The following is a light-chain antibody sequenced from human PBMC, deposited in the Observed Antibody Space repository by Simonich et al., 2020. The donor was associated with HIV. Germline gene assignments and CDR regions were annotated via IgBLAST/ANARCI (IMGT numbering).Light chain of an antibody. CDR2: WAS. J-gene: IGKJ2*01. CDR3: QQYYSTPYT. V-gene: IGKV4-1*01. CDR1: QSVLYSSNNKNY. Sequence: DSVMTQSPDSLAVSMGERATIHCKSRQSVLYSSNNKNYLVWYQQKPGQTPKLLIYWASTRESGVPDRFSGSGSGTDFTLTISSLQAEDVAVYYCQQYYSTPYTFGQGTKLEIK.